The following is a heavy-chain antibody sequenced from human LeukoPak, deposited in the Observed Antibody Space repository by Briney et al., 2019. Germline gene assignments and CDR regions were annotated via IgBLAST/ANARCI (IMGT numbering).Heavy chain of an antibody. D-gene: IGHD2-15*01. J-gene: IGHJ2*01. CDR1: GGSISTFY. CDR2: IYHSGDT. Sequence: SETLSLTCTVSGGSISTFYWNWIRQPPGKGLEWIGYIYHSGDTRYNPSLKSRVTISVDKSKNQFSLKLSSVTAADTAVYYCASPRDTVVVVAATSGYFDLWGRGTLVTVSS. CDR3: ASPRDTVVVVAATSGYFDL. V-gene: IGHV4-59*12.